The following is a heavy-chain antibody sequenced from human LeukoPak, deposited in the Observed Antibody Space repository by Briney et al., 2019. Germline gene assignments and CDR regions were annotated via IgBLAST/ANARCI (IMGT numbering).Heavy chain of an antibody. CDR1: GFTFSSYG. J-gene: IGHJ4*02. D-gene: IGHD6-13*01. CDR3: ASAIAAATNDY. Sequence: GGSLRLSCAASGFTFSSYGMSWVRQAPGKGLEWVANIKQDGSEKYYVDSVKGRFTISRDNAKNSLYLQMNSLRAEDTAVYYCASAIAAATNDYWGQGTLVTVSS. V-gene: IGHV3-7*01. CDR2: IKQDGSEK.